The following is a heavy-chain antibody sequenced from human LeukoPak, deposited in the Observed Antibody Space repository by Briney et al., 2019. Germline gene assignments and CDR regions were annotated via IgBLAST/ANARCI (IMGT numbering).Heavy chain of an antibody. J-gene: IGHJ4*02. D-gene: IGHD3-22*01. CDR2: INPNSGGT. V-gene: IGHV1-2*02. Sequence: ASVKVSCKASGYTFTGYYMHWVRQAPGQGLEWMGWINPNSGGTNYAQKFQGRVTMTRDTSISTAYMELSRPRSDDTAVYYCARARNYYDSSGPFDYWGQGTLVTVSS. CDR1: GYTFTGYY. CDR3: ARARNYYDSSGPFDY.